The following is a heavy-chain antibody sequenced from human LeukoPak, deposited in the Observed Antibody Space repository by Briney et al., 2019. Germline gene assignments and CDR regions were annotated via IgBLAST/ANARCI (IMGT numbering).Heavy chain of an antibody. CDR3: ARQDGYGRYYFDY. J-gene: IGHJ4*02. CDR2: CYPGDSDT. D-gene: IGHD5-24*01. CDR1: SYSFTSYC. V-gene: IGHV5-51*01. Sequence: ESLQISSKASSYSFTSYCMGWVRRLPAKGLEWMGTCYPGDSDTRYSPSFQGQVTISADKSISTAYLQWSSLKASDTAMYYCARQDGYGRYYFDYWGQGTLVTVSS.